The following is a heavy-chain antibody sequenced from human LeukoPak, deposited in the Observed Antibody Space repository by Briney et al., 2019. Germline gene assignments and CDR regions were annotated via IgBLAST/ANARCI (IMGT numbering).Heavy chain of an antibody. D-gene: IGHD1-26*01. CDR2: LRYDGSSQ. CDR3: AKDRGSGSYQLFFYDY. J-gene: IGHJ4*02. CDR1: GFTFSSYG. Sequence: GGSLRLSCAASGFTFSSYGMHWVRQAPGKGLEWVAYLRYDGSSQYYADSVKGRFTISRDNSKNTLYLQMKSLRVEDTAVYYCAKDRGSGSYQLFFYDYWGQGTLVTVSS. V-gene: IGHV3-30*02.